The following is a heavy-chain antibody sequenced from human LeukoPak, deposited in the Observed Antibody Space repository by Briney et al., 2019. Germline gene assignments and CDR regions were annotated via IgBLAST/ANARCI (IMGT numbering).Heavy chain of an antibody. Sequence: ASVKVSCKASGYTFTSYDINWVRQATGQGLEWMGWINPNSGNTGYAQKFQGRVTMTRNTSISTAYMELSSLRSEDTAVYYCARGRTWVRGVKSKYYYMDVWGKGTTVTVSS. CDR2: INPNSGNT. CDR3: ARGRTWVRGVKSKYYYMDV. J-gene: IGHJ6*03. V-gene: IGHV1-8*01. D-gene: IGHD3-10*01. CDR1: GYTFTSYD.